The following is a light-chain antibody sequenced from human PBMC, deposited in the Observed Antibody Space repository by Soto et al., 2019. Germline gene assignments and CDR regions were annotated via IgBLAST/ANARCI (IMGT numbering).Light chain of an antibody. J-gene: IGKJ2*01. CDR2: AAS. Sequence: EIVLTQSPGTLSLSPGERATLSCRASQSISSSYLAWYQQKPGQAPRLLIYAASSRATGIPDRFSGSGSGTDFTFTISRLEPEDFAVYYCQQYGSSSYTCGQGTQLEIK. CDR3: QQYGSSSYT. CDR1: QSISSSY. V-gene: IGKV3-20*01.